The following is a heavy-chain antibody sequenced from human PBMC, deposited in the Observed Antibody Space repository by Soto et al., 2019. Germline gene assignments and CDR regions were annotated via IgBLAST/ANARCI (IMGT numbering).Heavy chain of an antibody. CDR2: VYSSGTT. V-gene: IGHV4-4*07. CDR3: ARDIASYAYGEGY. D-gene: IGHD2-21*01. CDR1: GASFISNW. Sequence: SGTLSLTCPVSGASFISNWWSWFAQPAGKGLEWIGRVYSSGTTDYNPSPNSRATMSVETTKNQFSLKLSSITAADTAVYYCARDIASYAYGEGYWGQGIQVTVSS. J-gene: IGHJ4*02.